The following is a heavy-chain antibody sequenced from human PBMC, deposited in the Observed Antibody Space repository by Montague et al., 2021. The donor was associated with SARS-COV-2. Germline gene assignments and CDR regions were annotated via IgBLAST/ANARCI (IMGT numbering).Heavy chain of an antibody. D-gene: IGHD4-23*01. V-gene: IGHV4-59*01. CDR3: VRDHPYGGSRGAYDI. CDR1: GGSITGYY. J-gene: IGHJ3*02. Sequence: SETLSLTCTVSGGSITGYYWSWLRRSPGKGLEWIAYIYDGGAVSYNPSLGSRVTISTDTSKNQLSLKVNSVTAADTAVYYCVRDHPYGGSRGAYDIWARGQWSPSLQ. CDR2: IYDGGAV.